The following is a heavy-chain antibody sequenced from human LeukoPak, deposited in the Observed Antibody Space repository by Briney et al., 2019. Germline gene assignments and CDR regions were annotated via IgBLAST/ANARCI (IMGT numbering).Heavy chain of an antibody. CDR3: AREWGYYDY. V-gene: IGHV3-21*01. D-gene: IGHD3-16*01. CDR2: IANSSNI. CDR1: GFTFSTYS. J-gene: IGHJ4*02. Sequence: GGSLRLSCAASGFTFSTYSMNWVRQAPGKGLEWVSSIANSSNIYYADSVKGRFTISRDNAKNSLYLQMNSLRAEDTAVYYCAREWGYYDYWGQGTLVTVSS.